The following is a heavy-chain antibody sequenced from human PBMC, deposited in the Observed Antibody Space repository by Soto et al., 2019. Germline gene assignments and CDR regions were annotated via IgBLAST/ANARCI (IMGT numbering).Heavy chain of an antibody. D-gene: IGHD4-17*01. J-gene: IGHJ6*02. CDR3: ARVPYGNYGPRYYYYGMDV. Sequence: GGSLRLSCAASGFTFSSYGMHWVRQAPGKGLEWVAVIWYDGSNKYYADSVKGRFTISRDNSKNTLYLQMNSLRAEDTAVYYCARVPYGNYGPRYYYYGMDVWGQGTTVTVSS. CDR2: IWYDGSNK. V-gene: IGHV3-33*01. CDR1: GFTFSSYG.